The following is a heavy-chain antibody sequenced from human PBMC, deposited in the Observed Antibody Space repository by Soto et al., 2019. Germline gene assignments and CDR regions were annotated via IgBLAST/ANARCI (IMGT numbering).Heavy chain of an antibody. D-gene: IGHD3-16*01. Sequence: EVQLVESGGGLVQPGGSLKLSCAASGFTFSGSAMHWVRQASGKGLEWVGRIRSKANSYATAYAASVKGRFTIARDDSQTAASLPIHRLKVEDTEVYYCTSESDYDYVWGSYESPGTLKGSQHWGQGTLVTESS. CDR3: TSESDYDYVWGSYESPGTLKGSQH. CDR1: GFTFSGSA. V-gene: IGHV3-73*01. J-gene: IGHJ1*01. CDR2: IRSKANSYAT.